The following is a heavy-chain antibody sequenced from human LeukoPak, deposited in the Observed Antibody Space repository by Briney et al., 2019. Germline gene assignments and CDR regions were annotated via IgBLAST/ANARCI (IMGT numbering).Heavy chain of an antibody. J-gene: IGHJ4*02. CDR2: ISSNGGST. D-gene: IGHD2-15*01. Sequence: GGSLRLSCAASGFTFSSYAMHWVRQAPGKGLEYVSAISSNGGSTYYANSVKGRFTISTDNSKNTLYLQMGSLRAEDMAVYYCARSLGYCSGGSCYSYFDYWGQGTLVTVSS. CDR1: GFTFSSYA. CDR3: ARSLGYCSGGSCYSYFDY. V-gene: IGHV3-64*01.